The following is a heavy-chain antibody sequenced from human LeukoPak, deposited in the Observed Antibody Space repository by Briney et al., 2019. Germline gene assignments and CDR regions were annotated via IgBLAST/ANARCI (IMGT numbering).Heavy chain of an antibody. Sequence: GGSLRLSCAASGFTFSSYGMSWVRQAPGKGLEWVSNINWNGDSTGYADSVKGRFTISRDNAKNSLYLQMNSLRAEDTAVYYCARAGELRYMDVWGKGTAVTVSS. CDR1: GFTFSSYG. CDR3: ARAGELRYMDV. J-gene: IGHJ6*03. D-gene: IGHD3-16*01. V-gene: IGHV3-20*04. CDR2: INWNGDST.